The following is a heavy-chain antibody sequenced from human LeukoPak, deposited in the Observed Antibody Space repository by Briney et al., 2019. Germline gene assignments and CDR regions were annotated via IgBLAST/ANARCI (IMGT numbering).Heavy chain of an antibody. V-gene: IGHV3-21*01. CDR2: ISSSGSKM. Sequence: GGSLRLSCAASGFAISSYTMNWVRLAPGKGLEWVSSISSSGSKMYYADSQKGRFTVSRDNAKNSLYLQMNSLRAEDTAVYYCARALEADYWGQGTLVTVSS. J-gene: IGHJ4*02. CDR1: GFAISSYT. CDR3: ARALEADY.